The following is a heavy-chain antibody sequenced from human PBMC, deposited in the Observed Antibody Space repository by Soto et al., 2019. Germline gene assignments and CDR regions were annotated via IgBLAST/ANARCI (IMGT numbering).Heavy chain of an antibody. CDR1: GGSISSYY. CDR2: IYTSGST. CDR3: AREGYNGSYPDGFYYYGMDV. J-gene: IGHJ6*02. V-gene: IGHV4-4*07. Sequence: SETLSLTCTVSGGSISSYYWSWIRQPAGKGLEWIGRIYTSGSTNYNPSLKSRVTMSVDTSKNQFSLKLSSVTAADTAVYYCAREGYNGSYPDGFYYYGMDVWGQGTTVTVSS. D-gene: IGHD1-26*01.